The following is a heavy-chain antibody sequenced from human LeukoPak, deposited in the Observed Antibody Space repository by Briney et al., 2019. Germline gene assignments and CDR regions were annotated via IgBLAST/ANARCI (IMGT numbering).Heavy chain of an antibody. CDR1: GGSFSGYY. V-gene: IGHV4-34*01. J-gene: IGHJ6*03. CDR3: ARWGNSSSWYGYYYYMDV. CDR2: INHSGST. D-gene: IGHD6-13*01. Sequence: PSETLSLACAVYGGSFSGYYWSWIRQPPGKGLEWIGEINHSGSTNYNPSLKSRVTISVDTSKNRFSLKLSSVTAADTAVYYCARWGNSSSWYGYYYYMDVWGKGTTVTVSS.